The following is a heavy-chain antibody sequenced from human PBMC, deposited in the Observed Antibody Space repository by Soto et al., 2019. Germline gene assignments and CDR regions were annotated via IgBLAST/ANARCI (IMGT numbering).Heavy chain of an antibody. CDR1: GGTFSSYT. CDR2: IIPILGIA. D-gene: IGHD2-2*01. Sequence: GASVKVSCKASGGTFSSYTISWVRQAPGQGLEWMGRIIPILGIANYAQKFQGRVTITADKSTSTAYMELSSLRSEDTAVYYCARDIVVVQAAMPEYFQNWGQGTLVTAPQ. CDR3: ARDIVVVQAAMPEYFQN. J-gene: IGHJ1*01. V-gene: IGHV1-69*04.